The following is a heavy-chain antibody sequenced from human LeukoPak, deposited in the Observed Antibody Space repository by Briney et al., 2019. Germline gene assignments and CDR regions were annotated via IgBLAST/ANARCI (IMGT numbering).Heavy chain of an antibody. V-gene: IGHV3-30*03. CDR1: GFTFSSYG. Sequence: PGRSLRLSCAASGFTFSSYGMHWVRQAPGKGLEWVAHMSYDEGTKYYADSVKGRFTISRDNSKNTLYLQMNSLRAEDTAFYYCARGGAYCRGDCPLDAFDPWGQGTMVTVSS. CDR3: ARGGAYCRGDCPLDAFDP. J-gene: IGHJ3*01. D-gene: IGHD2-21*02. CDR2: MSYDEGTK.